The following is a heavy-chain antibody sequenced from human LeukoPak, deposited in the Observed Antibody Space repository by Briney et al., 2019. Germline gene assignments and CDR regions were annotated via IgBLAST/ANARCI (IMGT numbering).Heavy chain of an antibody. CDR1: GYTLTDYY. D-gene: IGHD3-10*01. Sequence: ASVKVSCKVSGYTLTDYYMHWVRQAPGQGLEWMGWISAYNGNTNYAQKLQGRVTMTTDTSTSTAYMELRSLRSDDTAVYYCARSYLMVRGVIIVSNTDYWGQGTLVTVSS. CDR2: ISAYNGNT. V-gene: IGHV1-18*01. J-gene: IGHJ4*02. CDR3: ARSYLMVRGVIIVSNTDY.